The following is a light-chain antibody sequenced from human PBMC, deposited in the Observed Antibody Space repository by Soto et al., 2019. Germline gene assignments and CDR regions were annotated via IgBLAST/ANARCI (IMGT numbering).Light chain of an antibody. V-gene: IGLV1-44*01. Sequence: QAVLTQPPSASGTPGQRVTIASSGSSSNIGSNTVNWYQQLPGTAPKHPIFSNNQRPSGVPDRLSGAKSGTSASVAISGPQPEDDADYYCAAWNDSLSWVFCGGAQLTV. CDR1: SSNIGSNT. J-gene: IGLJ3*02. CDR3: AAWNDSLSWV. CDR2: SNN.